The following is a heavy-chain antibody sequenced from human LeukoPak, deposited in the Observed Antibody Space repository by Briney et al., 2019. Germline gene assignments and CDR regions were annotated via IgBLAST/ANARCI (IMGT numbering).Heavy chain of an antibody. Sequence: ASVKVSCKASGYTLTSYDINWVRQATGQGLEWMGWMNPNSGNTGYAQKFQGRVTMTRNTSISTAYMELSSLRSEDTAVYYCARGGLRFICSDHWGQGTLVTVSS. CDR2: MNPNSGNT. CDR1: GYTLTSYD. V-gene: IGHV1-8*01. J-gene: IGHJ4*02. D-gene: IGHD5-12*01. CDR3: ARGGLRFICSDH.